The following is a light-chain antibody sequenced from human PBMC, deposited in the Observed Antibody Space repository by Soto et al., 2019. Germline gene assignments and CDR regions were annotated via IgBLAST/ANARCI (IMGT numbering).Light chain of an antibody. Sequence: DIQVIQYPSSLSASVGDRVTITCRASMRISTYLKWYQHKPVKAPKLLIYGASSLQSGVPSRFSASGSGTDFTLTISSLHPEDSATYYCQQSHTTPLTFGGG. CDR2: GAS. J-gene: IGKJ4*01. CDR1: MRISTY. V-gene: IGKV1-39*01. CDR3: QQSHTTPLT.